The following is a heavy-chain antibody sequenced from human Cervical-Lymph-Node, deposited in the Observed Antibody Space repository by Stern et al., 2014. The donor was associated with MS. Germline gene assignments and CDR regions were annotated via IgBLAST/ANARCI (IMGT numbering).Heavy chain of an antibody. Sequence: VQLVESGGGLVKPGGSLRLSCAASGFSFSDYYMNWIRQAPGKGLEWVSYISGRDGTIFYADSVKGRFTISRDNAKKSLYLQMNSRKAEDTAVYYCARAGGSKDDFWGQGTLVTVSS. D-gene: IGHD3-10*01. V-gene: IGHV3-11*01. CDR3: ARAGGSKDDF. CDR1: GFSFSDYY. J-gene: IGHJ4*02. CDR2: ISGRDGTI.